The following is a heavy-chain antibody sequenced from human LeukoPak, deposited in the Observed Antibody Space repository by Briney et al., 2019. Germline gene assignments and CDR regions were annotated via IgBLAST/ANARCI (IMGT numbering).Heavy chain of an antibody. J-gene: IGHJ4*02. D-gene: IGHD3-22*01. CDR1: GGSISSYY. CDR2: IFYSGTT. CDR3: ARGGWNKFDY. Sequence: SETLSLTCTVSGGSISSYYWSWIRQPPGKGLEWIGFIFYSGTTNYNPSLKSRVTISVDTSKHQFSLKLSSVTAADTAVYYCARGGWNKFDYWGQGTLVTVSS. V-gene: IGHV4-59*01.